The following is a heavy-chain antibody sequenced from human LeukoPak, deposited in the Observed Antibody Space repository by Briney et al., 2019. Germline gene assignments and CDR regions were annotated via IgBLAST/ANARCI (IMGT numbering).Heavy chain of an antibody. CDR2: ISGYNGET. V-gene: IGHV1-18*01. Sequence: GASVKVSCKASGYMFNAYGISWVRQAPGQGLEWMGWISGYNGETNYPRKVQGRVTMTIDTSTTTAYMELRSLRPDDTAVYYCAKAIEGATIFDYWGQGTLVTVSS. D-gene: IGHD1-26*01. CDR3: AKAIEGATIFDY. CDR1: GYMFNAYG. J-gene: IGHJ4*02.